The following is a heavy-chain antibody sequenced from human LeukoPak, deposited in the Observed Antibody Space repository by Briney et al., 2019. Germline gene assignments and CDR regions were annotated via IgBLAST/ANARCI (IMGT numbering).Heavy chain of an antibody. CDR2: INHSGST. CDR1: GGSISSSSYY. V-gene: IGHV4-39*07. J-gene: IGHJ4*02. CDR3: ARGRLTYDY. Sequence: SETLSLTCTVSGGSISSSSYYWGWIRQPPGKGLEWIGEINHSGSTNYNPSLKSRVTISVDTSKNQFSLKLSSVTAADTAVYYCARGRLTYDYWGQGTLVTVSS.